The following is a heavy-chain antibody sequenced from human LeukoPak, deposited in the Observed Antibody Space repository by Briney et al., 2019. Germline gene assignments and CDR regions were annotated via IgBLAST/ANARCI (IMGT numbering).Heavy chain of an antibody. V-gene: IGHV4-59*01. Sequence: SETLSLTCTVSGGSISGYYWSWIRQPPGKGLEWIGYIYYSGSTNYNPSLKSRVTISVDTSKNQFSLKLSSVTAADTAVYYCARDFRRWGQGTLVTVSS. CDR1: GGSISGYY. J-gene: IGHJ4*02. CDR3: ARDFRR. CDR2: IYYSGST.